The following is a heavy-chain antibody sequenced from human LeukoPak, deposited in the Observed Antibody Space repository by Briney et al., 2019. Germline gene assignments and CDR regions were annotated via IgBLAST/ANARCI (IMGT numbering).Heavy chain of an antibody. CDR1: GYSFASYW. J-gene: IGHJ4*02. CDR2: IYPGDSDA. D-gene: IGHD5-18*01. CDR3: ARVNTAVFDY. Sequence: GESLKISCKGSGYSFASYWIGWVRQMPGKGLERMGIIYPGDSDARYSPSFQGQVTISADKSISTSYLQWSNVKASDTAMYYCARVNTAVFDYWGQGTPVTVSS. V-gene: IGHV5-51*01.